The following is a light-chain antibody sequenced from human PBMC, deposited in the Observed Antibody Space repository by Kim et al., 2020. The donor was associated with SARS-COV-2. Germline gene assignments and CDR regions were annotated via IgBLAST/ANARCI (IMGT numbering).Light chain of an antibody. CDR1: QATSNY. Sequence: DIQMTQSPSSLSASVGDRVTITCRASQATSNYLAWYQQKPGKLPKLLIYTASTLRSGVPSRFSGSGSGTNFTLTISSLQPEDVATYYCQEYNNAFSITFGQGTRLEIK. CDR3: QEYNNAFSIT. J-gene: IGKJ5*01. V-gene: IGKV1-27*01. CDR2: TAS.